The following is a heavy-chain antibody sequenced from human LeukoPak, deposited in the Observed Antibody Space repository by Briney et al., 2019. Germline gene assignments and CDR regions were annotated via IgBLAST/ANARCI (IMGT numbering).Heavy chain of an antibody. V-gene: IGHV3-48*01. Sequence: PGGSLRLSCAASGFSFSSYSMNWVRQAPGKGLEWISYINGGSSLIWFADSVRGRFTVSRDNAKNSLDLQMSSLRAEDTAVYYCAREGYRDFDYWGQGTLVTVSS. CDR1: GFSFSSYS. CDR3: AREGYRDFDY. D-gene: IGHD6-13*01. CDR2: INGGSSLI. J-gene: IGHJ4*02.